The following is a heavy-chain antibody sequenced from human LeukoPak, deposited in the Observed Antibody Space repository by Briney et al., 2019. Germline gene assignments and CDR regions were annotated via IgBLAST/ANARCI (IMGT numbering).Heavy chain of an antibody. CDR2: IYYSGST. Sequence: PSETLSLTCTVSGGSISSGGYYWSWIRQHPGKGLEWIGYIYYSGSTYYSPSLKSRVTISVDTSKNQFSLKLSSVTAADTAVYYCAREAYYDILTGYSPHYFDYWGQGTLVTVSS. J-gene: IGHJ4*02. CDR3: AREAYYDILTGYSPHYFDY. V-gene: IGHV4-31*03. CDR1: GGSISSGGYY. D-gene: IGHD3-9*01.